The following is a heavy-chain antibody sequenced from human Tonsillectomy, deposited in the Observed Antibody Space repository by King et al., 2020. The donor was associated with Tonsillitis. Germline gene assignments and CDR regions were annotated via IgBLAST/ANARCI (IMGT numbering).Heavy chain of an antibody. CDR1: GFSFSDHY. CDR3: ARMAYSPWEGEPKTAFDI. D-gene: IGHD1-26*01. J-gene: IGHJ3*02. V-gene: IGHV3-72*01. CDR2: TRNKAKNYIT. Sequence: VQLVESGGGLVQPGGSLRLSCAASGFSFSDHYMDWVRQAPGEGLEWVGRTRNKAKNYITEYAASVKGRFTFSRDDSKNSLYLQMKSLKIEDTAVYYCARMAYSPWEGEPKTAFDIWGQGTMVTVSS.